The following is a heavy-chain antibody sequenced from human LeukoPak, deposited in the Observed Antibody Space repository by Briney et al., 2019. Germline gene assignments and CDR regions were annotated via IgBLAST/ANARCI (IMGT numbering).Heavy chain of an antibody. D-gene: IGHD3-10*01. J-gene: IGHJ4*02. V-gene: IGHV3-23*01. CDR3: AKGITMVRGAPDY. CDR2: ISGSGGST. CDR1: GFTFSSYG. Sequence: GGSLRLSCAASGFTFSSYGMSWVRQAPGKGLEWVSAISGSGGSTYYADSVKGRFTISRGNSRNTLYLQMNSLRAEDTAVYYCAKGITMVRGAPDYWGQGTLVTVSS.